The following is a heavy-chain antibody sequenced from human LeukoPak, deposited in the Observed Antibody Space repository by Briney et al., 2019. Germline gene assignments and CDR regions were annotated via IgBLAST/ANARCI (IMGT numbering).Heavy chain of an antibody. Sequence: SETLSLTCTVSGGSISSSSYYWGWIRQPPGKGLEWIGEINHSGSTNYNPSLKSRVTISVDTSKNQFSLKLSSVTAADTAVYYCARGLQGITMIRRGWFDPWGQGTLVTVSS. CDR2: INHSGST. D-gene: IGHD3-22*01. V-gene: IGHV4-39*07. CDR3: ARGLQGITMIRRGWFDP. J-gene: IGHJ5*02. CDR1: GGSISSSSYY.